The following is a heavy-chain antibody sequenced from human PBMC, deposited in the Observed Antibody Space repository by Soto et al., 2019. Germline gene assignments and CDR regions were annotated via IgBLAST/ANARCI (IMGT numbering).Heavy chain of an antibody. CDR2: INHSGST. CDR3: ARRGRHSSGRWFDP. CDR1: GGSFSGYY. D-gene: IGHD6-25*01. Sequence: QVQLQQWGAGLLKPSETLSLTCAVYGGSFSGYYWSWIRQPPGKGLEWIGEINHSGSTNYNPSLKSRVTISVDTSKNQFSLKLSSVTAAGTAVYYCARRGRHSSGRWFDPWGQGTLVTVSS. J-gene: IGHJ5*02. V-gene: IGHV4-34*01.